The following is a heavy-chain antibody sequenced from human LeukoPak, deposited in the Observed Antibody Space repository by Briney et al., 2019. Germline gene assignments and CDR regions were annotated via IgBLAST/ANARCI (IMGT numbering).Heavy chain of an antibody. V-gene: IGHV3-74*03. Sequence: PGGSLRLSCAASGFTFSSHWMHWVRQAPGKGLMWVSRINSDGSNTKYAESVKGRFTISRDNAKNTLHLQMNSLRAEGTAVYYCAGGSIGVSGTRNSLDYWGQGILVTVSS. CDR1: GFTFSSHW. CDR3: AGGSIGVSGTRNSLDY. D-gene: IGHD6-19*01. CDR2: INSDGSNT. J-gene: IGHJ4*02.